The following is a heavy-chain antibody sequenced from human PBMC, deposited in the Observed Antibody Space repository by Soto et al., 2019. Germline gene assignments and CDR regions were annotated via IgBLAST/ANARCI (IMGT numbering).Heavy chain of an antibody. CDR1: GYTFTSYD. V-gene: IGHV1-8*01. Sequence: QVQLVQSGAEVNKPGASVKVSCKASGYTFTSYDINWVRQATGQGLEWMGWMNPNSGNTGYAQKLQGRVTMTRNTSISTAYMELSSLRSEDTAVYYCARGVGSSTRHYYYYYMDVWGKGTPVTVSS. CDR3: ARGVGSSTRHYYYYYMDV. D-gene: IGHD2-2*01. CDR2: MNPNSGNT. J-gene: IGHJ6*03.